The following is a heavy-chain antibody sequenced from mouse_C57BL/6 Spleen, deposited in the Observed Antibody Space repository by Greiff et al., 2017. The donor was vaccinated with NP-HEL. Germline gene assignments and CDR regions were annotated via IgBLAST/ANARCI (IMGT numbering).Heavy chain of an antibody. CDR3: ARGGPFLYYFDY. J-gene: IGHJ2*01. CDR2: IDPSDSYT. V-gene: IGHV1-69*01. D-gene: IGHD3-3*01. Sequence: QVQLQQPGAELVMPGASVKLSCKASGYTFTSYWMHWVKQRPGQGLEWIGEIDPSDSYTNYNQKFKGKSTLTVDKSSSTAYMQLSSLTSEDSAVYYCARGGPFLYYFDYWGQGTTLTVSS. CDR1: GYTFTSYW.